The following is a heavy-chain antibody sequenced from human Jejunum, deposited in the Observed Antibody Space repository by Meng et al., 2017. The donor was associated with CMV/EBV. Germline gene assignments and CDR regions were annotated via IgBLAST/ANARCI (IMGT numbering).Heavy chain of an antibody. CDR3: ARDLYYGDPAAFDL. V-gene: IGHV3-74*01. J-gene: IGHJ3*01. CDR2: INSDGSST. D-gene: IGHD4-17*01. CDR1: GFPFSSYL. Sequence: SGFPFSSYLMLWVRHAPGKGLVWVSRINSDGSSTSYADSVKGRFTISRDNAKNTLYLQMDSLRAEDTAVYYCARDLYYGDPAAFDLWGQGTMVTVSS.